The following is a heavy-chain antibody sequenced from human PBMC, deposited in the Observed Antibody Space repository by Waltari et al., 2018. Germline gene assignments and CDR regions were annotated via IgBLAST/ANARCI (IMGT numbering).Heavy chain of an antibody. Sequence: QVQLVESGGGVVQPGRSLRLSCTASGFRFSNYGLHWVRLAPGKGVAWVAIISMEGNEKHYAESVKGRITVSRDNSKNTLFLQLNSLRAEDTAVYYCAKELYPGYARRLFDYWGQGTLVTVSS. V-gene: IGHV3-30*18. CDR2: ISMEGNEK. D-gene: IGHD5-12*01. J-gene: IGHJ4*02. CDR1: GFRFSNYG. CDR3: AKELYPGYARRLFDY.